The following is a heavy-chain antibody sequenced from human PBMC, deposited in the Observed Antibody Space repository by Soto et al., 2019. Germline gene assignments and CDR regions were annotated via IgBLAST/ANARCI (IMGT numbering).Heavy chain of an antibody. CDR2: IKQDGSEK. CDR3: ARDGGGFSGLLLEYYFDS. V-gene: IGHV3-7*01. CDR1: GFSFSSNW. D-gene: IGHD3-16*01. J-gene: IGHJ4*02. Sequence: EVQLVESGGGLVQPGGSLRLSCEGSGFSFSSNWMSWVRQAPGKGLEWVANIKQDGSEKYYVDSVKGRFTISRDNAKNSLYLQMNSLRAEDTAMYYCARDGGGFSGLLLEYYFDSWGQGTLVTVSS.